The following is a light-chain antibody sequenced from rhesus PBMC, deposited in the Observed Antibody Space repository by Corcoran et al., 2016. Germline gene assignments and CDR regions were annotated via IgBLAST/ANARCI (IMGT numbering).Light chain of an antibody. V-gene: IGKV2-104*02. CDR2: EVS. J-gene: IGKJ2*01. CDR1: QSLLHSGGKTY. CDR3: MQGIQLPYS. Sequence: DIVMTQTPLSLPVTPGEPASISCRSSQSLLHSGGKTYLYWYLQTPGQFPQLLIYEVSNRASGVPDRFSGSGAGTDFTLKISRVEAEDVGVYYCMQGIQLPYSFGQGTKVEIK.